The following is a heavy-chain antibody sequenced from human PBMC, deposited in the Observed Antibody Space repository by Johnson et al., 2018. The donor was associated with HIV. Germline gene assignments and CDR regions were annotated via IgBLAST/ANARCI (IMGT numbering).Heavy chain of an antibody. CDR1: GFTLTTHW. CDR2: LNSDGSTT. CDR3: AREGGNWGRPDAFDL. V-gene: IGHV3-74*01. D-gene: IGHD7-27*01. J-gene: IGHJ3*01. Sequence: VQVVESGGGLVQPGGSLRLSCAASGFTLTTHWMHWVRQAPGKGLVWVSRLNSDGSTTDYADSVTGRFTISRDNAKNTVYLQMNSLRVEDTAVYYCAREGGNWGRPDAFDLWGQGTMVTVSS.